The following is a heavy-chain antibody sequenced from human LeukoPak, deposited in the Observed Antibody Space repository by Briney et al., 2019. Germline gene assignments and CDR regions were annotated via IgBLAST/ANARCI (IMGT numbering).Heavy chain of an antibody. J-gene: IGHJ3*02. Sequence: GGSLRLSCAASGFTDSSNYMSWVRQAPGKGLEWVSVIYSGGSTYYADSVKGRFTISRDNSKSTLYLQMNSLRAEDTAVYYCARDPGLQGYAFDIWGQGTMVTASS. CDR3: ARDPGLQGYAFDI. D-gene: IGHD7-27*01. CDR1: GFTDSSNY. CDR2: IYSGGST. V-gene: IGHV3-66*01.